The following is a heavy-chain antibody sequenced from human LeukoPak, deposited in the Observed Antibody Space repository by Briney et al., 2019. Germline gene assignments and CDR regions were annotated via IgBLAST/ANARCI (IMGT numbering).Heavy chain of an antibody. D-gene: IGHD3-22*01. CDR1: GGSFSGYY. CDR3: ARVSYYDSSGNRGAFDY. Sequence: ASETLPLTCAVYGGSFSGYYWSWIRQPPGKGLEWIGESNHSGSTNYNPSLKSRVTISVDKSKNQFSLKLSSVTAADTAVYYCARVSYYDSSGNRGAFDYWGQGTLVTVSS. J-gene: IGHJ4*02. CDR2: SNHSGST. V-gene: IGHV4-34*01.